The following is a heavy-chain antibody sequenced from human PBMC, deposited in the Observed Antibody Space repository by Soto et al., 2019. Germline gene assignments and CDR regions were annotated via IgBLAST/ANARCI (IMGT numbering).Heavy chain of an antibody. D-gene: IGHD6-19*01. Sequence: PSETLSLTCTVSGGSISSYYWSWIRQPPGKGLEWIGYIYYSGSTNYNPSLKSRVTISVDTSKNQFSLKLSSVTAADTAVYYCARGRGGWYGLDAFDIWGQGTMVTVSS. CDR2: IYYSGST. CDR3: ARGRGGWYGLDAFDI. J-gene: IGHJ3*02. V-gene: IGHV4-59*01. CDR1: GGSISSYY.